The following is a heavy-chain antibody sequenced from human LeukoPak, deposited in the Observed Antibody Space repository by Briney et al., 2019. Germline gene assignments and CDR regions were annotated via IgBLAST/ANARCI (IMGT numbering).Heavy chain of an antibody. V-gene: IGHV3-15*01. CDR2: IKSRTDGGTT. D-gene: IGHD4-17*01. CDR1: GFTFRNAW. CDR3: ADLGDYAVG. Sequence: GGSLRLSCAASGFTFRNAWMSWVRQAPGKGLEWVGRIKSRTDGGTTEYAAPVKGRFSISRDDSKNTLYLQINSLKTEDTAVYYCADLGDYAVGWGQGTLVTVSS. J-gene: IGHJ4*02.